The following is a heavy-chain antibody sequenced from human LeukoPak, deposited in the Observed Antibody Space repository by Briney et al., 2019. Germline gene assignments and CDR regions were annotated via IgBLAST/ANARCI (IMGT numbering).Heavy chain of an antibody. CDR3: AKEGYDTLTGYYPFDY. CDR1: GFTFDDYG. V-gene: IGHV3-23*01. D-gene: IGHD3-9*01. J-gene: IGHJ4*02. Sequence: GGSLRLSCAASGFTFDDYGMSWVRQAPGKRLEWVSGISGSGGTTYYADSVKGRFTISRDNSKNTLYLQMNSLRAEDTAVYYCAKEGYDTLTGYYPFDYWGQGTLVTVSS. CDR2: ISGSGGTT.